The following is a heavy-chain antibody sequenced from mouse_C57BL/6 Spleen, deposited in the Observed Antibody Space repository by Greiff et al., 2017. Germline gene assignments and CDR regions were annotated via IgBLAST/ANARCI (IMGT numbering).Heavy chain of an antibody. J-gene: IGHJ4*01. Sequence: QVQLQQPGAELVMPGASVKLSCKASGYTFTSYWMHWVKQRRGQGLEWIGEIDPSDSYTNYTQQFKGKSTLTVDKSSSTAYMQLSSLTSEDSAVYYFARDYGGDYWGQGTSVTVSS. V-gene: IGHV1-69*01. CDR3: ARDYGGDY. CDR1: GYTFTSYW. D-gene: IGHD1-1*01. CDR2: IDPSDSYT.